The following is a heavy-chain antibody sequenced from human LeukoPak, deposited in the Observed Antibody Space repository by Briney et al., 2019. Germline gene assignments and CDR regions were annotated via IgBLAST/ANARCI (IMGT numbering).Heavy chain of an antibody. CDR3: ARQQWGRNFDY. J-gene: IGHJ4*02. V-gene: IGHV4-4*07. CDR1: GGSISSYY. D-gene: IGHD6-19*01. Sequence: ASENLSLTCTVSGGSISSYYWSWICHPAREGLEWLGRIYTSGTTNYKPSIKSRVTMSVDTSKNQFSLKLSSVTAADTAVYYCARQQWGRNFDYWGQGTLVTVSS. CDR2: IYTSGTT.